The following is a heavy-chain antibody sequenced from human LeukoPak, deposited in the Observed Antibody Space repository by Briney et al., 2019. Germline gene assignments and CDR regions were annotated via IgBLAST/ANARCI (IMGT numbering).Heavy chain of an antibody. CDR3: ARDLNWFDP. J-gene: IGHJ5*02. CDR2: INHSGST. Sequence: SETLSLTCAVYGGSFSGYYWSWIRQPPGKGLEWIGEINHSGSTNYNPSLRSRVTISVDTSKNQFSLKLSSVTAADTAVYYCARDLNWFDPWGQGTLVTVSS. CDR1: GGSFSGYY. V-gene: IGHV4-34*01.